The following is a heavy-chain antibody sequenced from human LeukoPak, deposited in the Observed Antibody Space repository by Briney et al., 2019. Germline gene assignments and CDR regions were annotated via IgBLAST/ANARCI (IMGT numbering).Heavy chain of an antibody. CDR3: ARADYGHYFDY. V-gene: IGHV1-2*02. J-gene: IGHJ4*02. CDR2: INPTSGCT. Sequence: ASVKVSCKASGYAFTGYYMHWVRQAPGQGLEWMGWINPTSGCTNYAQKFQGRVTMTRDTSISTAYMELSRLTSDDTAVYYCARADYGHYFDYWGQGTLVTVSS. D-gene: IGHD4-17*01. CDR1: GYAFTGYY.